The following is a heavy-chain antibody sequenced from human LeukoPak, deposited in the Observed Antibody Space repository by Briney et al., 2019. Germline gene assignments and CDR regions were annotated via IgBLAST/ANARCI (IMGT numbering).Heavy chain of an antibody. J-gene: IGHJ4*02. CDR3: AREGSGYDYYYFDY. CDR1: GYIFAGYK. CDR2: IDPHSGDT. D-gene: IGHD5-12*01. Sequence: GASVKVSCRTSGYIFAGYKMHWVRQAPGQGLEWMGRIDPHSGDTRISQKFQGRVTVTRDTSISTVYMELNGLTSDDTAIYYCAREGSGYDYYYFDYWGQGTLVTVSS. V-gene: IGHV1-2*02.